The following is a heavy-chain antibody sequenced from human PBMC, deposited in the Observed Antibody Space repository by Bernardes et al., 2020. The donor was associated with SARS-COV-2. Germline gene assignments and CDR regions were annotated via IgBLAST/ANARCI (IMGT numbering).Heavy chain of an antibody. D-gene: IGHD6-13*01. V-gene: IGHV4-4*07. J-gene: IGHJ5*02. CDR1: GGSISSYY. CDR3: ARDRSGGRPYSSSWYSGRGDRANWFDP. Sequence: SETLSLTCTVSGGSISSYYWSWIRQPAGKGLEWIGRIYTSGSTNYNPSLKSRVTMSVDTSKNQFSLKLSSVTAADTAVYYCARDRSGGRPYSSSWYSGRGDRANWFDPWGQGTLVTVSS. CDR2: IYTSGST.